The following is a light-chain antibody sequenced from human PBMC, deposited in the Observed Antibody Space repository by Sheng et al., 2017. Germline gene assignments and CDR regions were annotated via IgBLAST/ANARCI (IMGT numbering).Light chain of an antibody. CDR2: EAS. Sequence: DIQMTQSPSTLSASVGDRVTITCRASQDVGRWLAWYQQKPGRAPKFLIYEASSLESGVPSRFSGSGSGTEFTLTISSLQPDDFATYYCQQYNSYSATFGQGTKVEIK. CDR3: QQYNSYSAT. J-gene: IGKJ1*01. V-gene: IGKV1-5*03. CDR1: QDVGRW.